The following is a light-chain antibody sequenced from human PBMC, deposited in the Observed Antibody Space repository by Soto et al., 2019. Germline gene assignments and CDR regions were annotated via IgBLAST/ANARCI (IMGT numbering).Light chain of an antibody. V-gene: IGKV1-9*01. CDR2: AAS. CDR3: QQRSNWLLT. J-gene: IGKJ4*01. CDR1: QGISSY. Sequence: IQLTQSPSSLSASVGDRVTITCRASQGISSYLAWYQQKPGKAPKLLIYAASTLQSGVPSRFSGSGSGTDFTLTISSLQPEDFAVYYCQQRSNWLLTFGGGTKVDIK.